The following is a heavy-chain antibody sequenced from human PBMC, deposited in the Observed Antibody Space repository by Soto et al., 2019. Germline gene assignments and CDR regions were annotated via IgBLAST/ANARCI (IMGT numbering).Heavy chain of an antibody. D-gene: IGHD3-22*01. J-gene: IGHJ4*02. Sequence: EVQLVESGGGLVQPGGSLTLSCAASGFTFSSYWMHWVRQAPGKGLVWVSRIKSDGSGTMYADSVKVRLTISRDNAQNRLYVQMKSPRAGDTAVDYCVRGDGDYCDGNGYLGRHWGQGTLVTASS. CDR3: VRGDGDYCDGNGYLGRH. CDR2: IKSDGSGT. V-gene: IGHV3-74*03. CDR1: GFTFSSYW.